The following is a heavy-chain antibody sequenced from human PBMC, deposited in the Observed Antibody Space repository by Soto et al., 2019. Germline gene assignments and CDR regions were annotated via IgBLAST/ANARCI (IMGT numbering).Heavy chain of an antibody. CDR2: INPNSGGT. Sequence: ASVNVSCKASGYTFTGYYMHWVRQVPGQGLEWMGCINPNSGGTNYAQKFQGWVTMTRDTSISTAYMELSRLRSDDTAVYYCARGWGPPVATDLDYYCYYMDVWGKGTTVTVSS. D-gene: IGHD5-12*01. CDR1: GYTFTGYY. V-gene: IGHV1-2*04. J-gene: IGHJ6*03. CDR3: ARGWGPPVATDLDYYCYYMDV.